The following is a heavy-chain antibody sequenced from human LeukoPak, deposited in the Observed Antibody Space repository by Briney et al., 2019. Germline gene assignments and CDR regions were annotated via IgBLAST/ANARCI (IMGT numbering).Heavy chain of an antibody. Sequence: SGPTLVKPTQTLTLTCTFSGFSPRTSGVGVGWIRQPPGKALEWLALIYWDDDKRYSPSLKSRLTITKDTSKNQVVLTMTNMDPVDTATYYCAHVPRGNSFDYWGQGTLVTVSS. V-gene: IGHV2-5*02. CDR3: AHVPRGNSFDY. CDR2: IYWDDDK. CDR1: GFSPRTSGVG. J-gene: IGHJ4*02.